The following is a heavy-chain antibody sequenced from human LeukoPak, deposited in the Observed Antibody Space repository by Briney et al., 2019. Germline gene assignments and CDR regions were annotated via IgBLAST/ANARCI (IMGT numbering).Heavy chain of an antibody. V-gene: IGHV4-30-2*01. CDR1: GGSISSGGYS. CDR3: ARRYSYGYEGRFDY. D-gene: IGHD5-18*01. J-gene: IGHJ4*02. Sequence: SETLSLTCAVSGGSISSGGYSWSWIRQPPGKGLEWIGYIYHSGSTYYNPSLKSRVTISVDRSKNQFSLKLSSVTAADTAVYYCARRYSYGYEGRFDYWGQGTLVTVSS. CDR2: IYHSGST.